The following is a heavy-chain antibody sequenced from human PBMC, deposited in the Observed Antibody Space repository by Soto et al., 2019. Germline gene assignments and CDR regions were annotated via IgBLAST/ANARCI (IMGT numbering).Heavy chain of an antibody. CDR2: LSRTDNTV. CDR3: ASETHSSHHNFYY. V-gene: IGHV3-48*03. J-gene: IGHJ4*02. Sequence: PGGSLRLSCAASGFMFRDYAMDWVRQAPGTGLERVSYLSRTDNTVQYADSVKGRFIISRDNVANSRYLQMHSLTAEDTAISYWASETHSSHHNFYYWGPGTLVSVCS. CDR1: GFMFRDYA. D-gene: IGHD2-15*01.